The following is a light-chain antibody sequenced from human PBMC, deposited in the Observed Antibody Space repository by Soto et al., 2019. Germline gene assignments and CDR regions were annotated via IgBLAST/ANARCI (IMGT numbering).Light chain of an antibody. CDR3: QQRINWPLT. CDR1: QCVSSF. Sequence: EIVLTQSPATLSLSPGERATLSCRASQCVSSFLAWYQQRPGQPPRLLIYDVSNRATGSPTRFSGSGSGTDFTLTISSLEPEDFAVYYCQQRINWPLTFGGGTKVEIK. J-gene: IGKJ4*01. CDR2: DVS. V-gene: IGKV3-11*01.